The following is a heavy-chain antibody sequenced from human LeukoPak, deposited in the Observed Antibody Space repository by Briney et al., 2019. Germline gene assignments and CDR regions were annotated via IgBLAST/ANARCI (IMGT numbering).Heavy chain of an antibody. CDR2: ITRYNGNT. CDR3: ARYTSHCDSSGYFDY. V-gene: IGHV1-68*01. D-gene: IGHD3-22*01. CDR1: GYTFTYCS. Sequence: ASVKVSCKASGYTFTYCSLHWLQQAPGQGLERMRCITRYNGNTNYAKKFQGRVTITRDMSLRTAYIELSSLRSEASAVYYWARYTSHCDSSGYFDYWGQGTLVTVSS. J-gene: IGHJ4*02.